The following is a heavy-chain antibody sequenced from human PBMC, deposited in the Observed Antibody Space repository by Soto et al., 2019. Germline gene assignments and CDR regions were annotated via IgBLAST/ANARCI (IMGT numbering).Heavy chain of an antibody. CDR1: GGSVSSGSYY. V-gene: IGHV4-61*01. CDR2: IYYSGST. Sequence: SETLSLTCTVSGGSVSSGSYYWSWSRQPPVKGLEWIGYIYYSGSTNYNPSLKSRVTISVDTSKNQFSLKLSSLTAADTAGYYCARGSMITFGGVIPAPAFDIWGQGTMVTVSS. J-gene: IGHJ3*02. CDR3: ARGSMITFGGVIPAPAFDI. D-gene: IGHD3-16*02.